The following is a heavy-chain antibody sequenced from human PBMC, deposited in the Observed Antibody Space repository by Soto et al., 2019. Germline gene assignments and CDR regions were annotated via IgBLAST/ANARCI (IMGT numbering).Heavy chain of an antibody. J-gene: IGHJ6*03. D-gene: IGHD6-19*01. CDR1: GYSFTNYG. V-gene: IGHV1-18*01. Sequence: QDQLVQSGGEVKKPGASVKVSCKASGYSFTNYGITWVRQAPGQGFEWMGWISAYNGDTNYAQKLQGRVTMTTDAPTSTAYLELRSPRSDDTAFYYCARDRGVAPPVAGNTHYYYHMDVWGKGTTVTVSS. CDR2: ISAYNGDT. CDR3: ARDRGVAPPVAGNTHYYYHMDV.